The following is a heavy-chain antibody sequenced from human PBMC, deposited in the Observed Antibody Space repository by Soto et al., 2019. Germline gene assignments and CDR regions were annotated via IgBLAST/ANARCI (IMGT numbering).Heavy chain of an antibody. J-gene: IGHJ4*02. D-gene: IGHD3-10*01. CDR3: ARAMAGPPTT. CDR2: IYYSGST. V-gene: IGHV4-31*02. CDR1: GFTFSNYA. Sequence: VQLLESGENLVQPGGSLRLSCAASGFTFSNYAMNWVRQHPGKGLEWIGYIYYSGSTYYNPSLKSRVTISVDTSKNQFSLKLSSVTAADTAVYYCARAMAGPPTTWGQGTLVTVSS.